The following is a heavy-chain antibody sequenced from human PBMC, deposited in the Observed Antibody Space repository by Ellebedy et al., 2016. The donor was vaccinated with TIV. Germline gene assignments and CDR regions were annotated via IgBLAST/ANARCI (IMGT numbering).Heavy chain of an antibody. D-gene: IGHD3-10*01. J-gene: IGHJ4*02. CDR1: GYTFTNYY. CDR3: ARDPRGGMDY. V-gene: IGHV1-46*01. Sequence: AASVKVSCKASGYTFTNYYLHWVRHAPGQGLEWMGIITPSGGSTSYAQKFQGRVTMTWDASTNTLYMDLNSLRSEDTAVYYCARDPRGGMDYWGQGTLVTVSS. CDR2: ITPSGGST.